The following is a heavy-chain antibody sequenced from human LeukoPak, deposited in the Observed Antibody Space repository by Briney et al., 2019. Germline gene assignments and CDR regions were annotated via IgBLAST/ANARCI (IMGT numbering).Heavy chain of an antibody. V-gene: IGHV4-39*01. CDR2: IYYSGTT. J-gene: IGHJ4*02. CDR1: GGSIINRSYY. Sequence: SETLSLTCTVSGGSIINRSYYWDWIRQPPGKGLEWIGSIYYSGTTYYNPSLKSRVTISVDASKNQFSLKLSSVTAADTAVYYCASVVLRFLEWSPLWGQGTLVTVSS. CDR3: ASVVLRFLEWSPL. D-gene: IGHD3-3*01.